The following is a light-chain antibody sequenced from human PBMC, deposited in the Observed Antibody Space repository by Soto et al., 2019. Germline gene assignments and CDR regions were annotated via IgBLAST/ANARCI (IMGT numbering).Light chain of an antibody. V-gene: IGKV3D-20*02. CDR2: DAS. CDR1: QSVSSSY. Sequence: EIVLTQSPGTLSLSPGERATLSCRAIQSVSSSYLAWYQQKPGQAPRLLIYDASNRATGIPARFSGSGSGTDFTLTISSLEPEDFAVYYCQQRSNGPPITFGQGTRLEI. J-gene: IGKJ5*01. CDR3: QQRSNGPPIT.